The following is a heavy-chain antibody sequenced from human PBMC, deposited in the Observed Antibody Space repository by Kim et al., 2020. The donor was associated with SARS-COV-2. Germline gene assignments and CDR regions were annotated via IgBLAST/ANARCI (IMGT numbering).Heavy chain of an antibody. CDR3: ARDDNNYGSGMYHYAMDV. CDR2: IWNDENNK. V-gene: IGHV3-33*01. Sequence: GGSLRLSCAASGFSFSRYGMHWVRQAPGKGLEWVAIIWNDENNKYYADSVKGRFTISRDNSKNTLYLQMSSLRAEDTALYYCARDDNNYGSGMYHYAMDVWCQGTTVTVSS. D-gene: IGHD3-10*01. CDR1: GFSFSRYG. J-gene: IGHJ6*02.